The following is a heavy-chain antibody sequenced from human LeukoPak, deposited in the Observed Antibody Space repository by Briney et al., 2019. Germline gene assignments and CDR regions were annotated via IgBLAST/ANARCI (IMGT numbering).Heavy chain of an antibody. D-gene: IGHD3-10*01. CDR2: ISSSGSTI. CDR1: GFTFSSYE. J-gene: IGHJ4*02. Sequence: GGSLRLSCAASGFTFSSYEMNWVRQAPGKGLEWVSYISSSGSTIYYADSVKGRFTTSRDNAKSSLYLQMNSLRAEDTAVYYCARVSYGSGSYYNAKTFDYWGQGTLVTVSS. V-gene: IGHV3-48*03. CDR3: ARVSYGSGSYYNAKTFDY.